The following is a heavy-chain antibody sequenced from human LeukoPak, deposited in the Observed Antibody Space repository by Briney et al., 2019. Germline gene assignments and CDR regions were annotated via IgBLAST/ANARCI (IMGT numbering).Heavy chain of an antibody. CDR1: GFTFDDYA. CDR2: ISWNSGTI. CDR3: AKARYYDSSGLYYFDD. D-gene: IGHD3-22*01. V-gene: IGHV3-9*03. J-gene: IGHJ4*02. Sequence: GGSLRLSCAASGFTFDDYAMHWVRQAPGKGLEWVSCISWNSGTIGYADSVKGRFTISRDNAKNSLYLQMNSLRAEDMALYYCAKARYYDSSGLYYFDDWGQGTLVTVSS.